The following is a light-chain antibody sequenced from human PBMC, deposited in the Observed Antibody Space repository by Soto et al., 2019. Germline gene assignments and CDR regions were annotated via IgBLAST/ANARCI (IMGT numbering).Light chain of an antibody. CDR2: STN. Sequence: QTVVTQEPSFSVSPGRTVTLTCGLSSGSVSTSYYPSWYQQTPGQAPRTLIYSTNTRSSGVPDRFAASILGNKAALTITGPQADDASDYYCVLYMGSGVWEFGGGTQLTVL. J-gene: IGLJ3*02. CDR3: VLYMGSGVWE. V-gene: IGLV8-61*01. CDR1: SGSVSTSYY.